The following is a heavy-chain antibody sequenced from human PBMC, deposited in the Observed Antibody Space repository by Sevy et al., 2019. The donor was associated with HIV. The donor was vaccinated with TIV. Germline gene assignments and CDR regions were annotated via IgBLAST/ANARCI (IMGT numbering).Heavy chain of an antibody. D-gene: IGHD6-19*01. J-gene: IGHJ5*02. CDR1: GYTFTDYF. V-gene: IGHV1-2*05. Sequence: ASVKVSCKASGYTFTDYFIHWVRQAPGQGLEWMGRINPNSGGTNSAQKFQVRVTMTRDTSINTAYMEVSRLRSDDTGVYYCTREAIGVAAGGWFDPWGQGTLVTVSS. CDR3: TREAIGVAAGGWFDP. CDR2: INPNSGGT.